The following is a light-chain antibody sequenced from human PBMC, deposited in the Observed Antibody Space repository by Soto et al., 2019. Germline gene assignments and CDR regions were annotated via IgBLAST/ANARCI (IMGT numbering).Light chain of an antibody. J-gene: IGKJ1*01. CDR1: QSVRNNY. CDR3: QQYGSSGT. V-gene: IGKV3-20*01. Sequence: EIVLTQSPGTLSLSPGERATLSCRASQSVRNNYLAWYQQEPGQAPRLLIYGASNRATGIPDRFSGSGSGTDFTLTISRLEPEDFAVYYCQQYGSSGTFGQVTKLDIK. CDR2: GAS.